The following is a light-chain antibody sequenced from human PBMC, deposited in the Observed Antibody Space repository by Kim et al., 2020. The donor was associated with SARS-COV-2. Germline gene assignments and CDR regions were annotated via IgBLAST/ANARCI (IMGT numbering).Light chain of an antibody. CDR2: GAS. CDR1: QSVSSSH. CDR3: QQDYNLPLT. Sequence: PGERVTLSGRASQSVSSSHLTWYQQKPGQAPRLLIYGASTRATGIPARFSGSGSGTDFTLTISSLQPEDFAVYYCQQDYNLPLTFGGGTKVDIK. J-gene: IGKJ4*01. V-gene: IGKV3D-7*01.